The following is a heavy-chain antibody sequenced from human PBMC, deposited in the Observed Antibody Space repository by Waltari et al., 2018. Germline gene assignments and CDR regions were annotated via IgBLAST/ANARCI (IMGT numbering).Heavy chain of an antibody. CDR3: ARDPILVGATGSFDY. CDR2: IYHSGST. V-gene: IGHV4-38-2*02. Sequence: QVQLQESGPGLVKPSETLSLTCAVSGYSISSGYYWGWIRTPPGKGLEWIGSIYHSGSTYYNPSLKSRVTISVDTSKNQFSLKLSSVTAADTAVYYCARDPILVGATGSFDYWGQGTLVTVSS. D-gene: IGHD1-26*01. CDR1: GYSISSGYY. J-gene: IGHJ4*02.